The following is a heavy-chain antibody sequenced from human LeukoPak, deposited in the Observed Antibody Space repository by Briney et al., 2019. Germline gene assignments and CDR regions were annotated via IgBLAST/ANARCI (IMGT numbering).Heavy chain of an antibody. CDR1: GGTFNDYS. D-gene: IGHD2-15*01. CDR2: IIPILNVP. V-gene: IGHV1-69*04. CDR3: VRDRPRARYFDY. Sequence: SVKVSCKASGGTFNDYSISWVRQAPGQGLEWMGRIIPILNVPNYAQKFEGRVTITADKSTNTAYMELSSLKSEDTAVYFCVRDRPRARYFDYWGQGTLVTVSS. J-gene: IGHJ4*02.